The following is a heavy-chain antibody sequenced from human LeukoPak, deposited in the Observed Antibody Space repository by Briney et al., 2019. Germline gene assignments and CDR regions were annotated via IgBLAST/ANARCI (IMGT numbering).Heavy chain of an antibody. D-gene: IGHD3-3*01. J-gene: IGHJ4*02. V-gene: IGHV3-33*01. CDR3: AREESAYYREF. Sequence: GGSLRLSCAASGFTFSSYGMHWVRQAPGKGLERVAVIYYDGSRRLYADSVKGRFTISKDDSKNTLFLEMNSLSAEDTAVYYCAREESAYYREFWGQGTLLTVSS. CDR1: GFTFSSYG. CDR2: IYYDGSRR.